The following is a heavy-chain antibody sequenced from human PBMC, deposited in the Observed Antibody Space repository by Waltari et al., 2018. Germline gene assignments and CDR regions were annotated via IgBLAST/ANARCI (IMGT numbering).Heavy chain of an antibody. CDR3: ARASVTTRGAGGAFDI. V-gene: IGHV3-48*03. D-gene: IGHD4-17*01. J-gene: IGHJ3*02. CDR1: TFSSYE. Sequence: TFSSYEMNWVRQAPGKGLEWVSYSRSSGSTIYYADSVKGRFTISRDNAKNSLYLQMNSLRAEDTAVYYCARASVTTRGAGGAFDIWGQGTMVTVSS. CDR2: SRSSGSTI.